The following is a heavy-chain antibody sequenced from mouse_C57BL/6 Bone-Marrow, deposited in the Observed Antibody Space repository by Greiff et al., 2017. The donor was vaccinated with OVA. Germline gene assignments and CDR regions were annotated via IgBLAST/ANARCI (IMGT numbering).Heavy chain of an antibody. Sequence: EVKLMESGGGLVQPGGSLKLSCAASGFTFSDYYMYWVRQTPEKRLEWVAYISNGGGSTYYPDTVKGRFTISRDNAKNTLYLQMSRLKSEDTAMYYCARLYYDYYWYFDVWGTGTTVTVSS. CDR3: ARLYYDYYWYFDV. CDR2: ISNGGGST. CDR1: GFTFSDYY. V-gene: IGHV5-12*01. D-gene: IGHD2-4*01. J-gene: IGHJ1*03.